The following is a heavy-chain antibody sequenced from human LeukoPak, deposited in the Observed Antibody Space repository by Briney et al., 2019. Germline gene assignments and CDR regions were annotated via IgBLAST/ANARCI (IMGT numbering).Heavy chain of an antibody. CDR2: IKSKTDGGTA. V-gene: IGHV3-15*01. D-gene: IGHD3-3*01. CDR1: GFTFGNAW. J-gene: IGHJ4*02. Sequence: GGSLRLSCAASGFTFGNAWMSWVRQAPGKGLEWVGRIKSKTDGGTADYAAPVKGRFTISRDDSKNTLYLQMNSLKTGDTAVYYCTTAPGFWSGYYTSSGDYWGQGTLVTVSS. CDR3: TTAPGFWSGYYTSSGDY.